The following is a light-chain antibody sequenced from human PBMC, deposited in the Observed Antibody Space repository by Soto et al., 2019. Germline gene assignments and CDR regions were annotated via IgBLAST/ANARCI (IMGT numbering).Light chain of an antibody. V-gene: IGLV2-8*01. CDR2: EVS. CDR3: SSYAGSKNLV. Sequence: QSALTQPPSASGSPGQSVTISCTGTSSDVGGYNYVSWYQQHPGKAPKLMIYEVSERPSGVPDRFSGSKSSNTASLTVSGLQAEDAADYYCSSYAGSKNLVFGTGTKVTVL. CDR1: SSDVGGYNY. J-gene: IGLJ1*01.